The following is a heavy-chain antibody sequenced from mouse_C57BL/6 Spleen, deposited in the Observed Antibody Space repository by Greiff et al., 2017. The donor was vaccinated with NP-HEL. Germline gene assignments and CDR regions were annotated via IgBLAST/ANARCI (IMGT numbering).Heavy chain of an antibody. J-gene: IGHJ4*01. D-gene: IGHD2-10*02. Sequence: VVKPGASVKISCKASGYSFTDYNMNWVKQSNGKSLEWIGVINPNYGTTSYNQKFKGKATLTVDQSSSTAYMQLNSLTSEDSAVYYCARSRYGNYDAMDYWGQGTSVTVSS. CDR3: ARSRYGNYDAMDY. V-gene: IGHV1-39*01. CDR1: GYSFTDYN. CDR2: INPNYGTT.